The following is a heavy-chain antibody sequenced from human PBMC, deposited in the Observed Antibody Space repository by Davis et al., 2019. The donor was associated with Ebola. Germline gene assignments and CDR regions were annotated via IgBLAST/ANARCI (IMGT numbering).Heavy chain of an antibody. CDR3: AREAGGGAFDI. CDR2: IYYSGTT. Sequence: MPSETLSLTCTVSGGSISSGGYYWSWIRQHPGEGLEWIGIIYYSGTTHYNPSLKSRVIISRDTSKNQFSLKLSSVTAADTAVYYCAREAGGGAFDIWGQGTMITVSS. CDR1: GGSISSGGYY. J-gene: IGHJ3*02. D-gene: IGHD3-16*01. V-gene: IGHV4-31*03.